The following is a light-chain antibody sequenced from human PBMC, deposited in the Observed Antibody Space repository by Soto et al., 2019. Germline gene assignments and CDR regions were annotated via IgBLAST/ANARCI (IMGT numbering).Light chain of an antibody. V-gene: IGLV3-21*02. Sequence: SYELTQAPSVSVGPGQTARITCAGNNLGEKSVHWYKQRPGQAPILVIFDDRDRASGIPERISGSNSDNTATLTISGVEAGDEAYYFCEVWDNSRDVVVFGGGTKVTVL. CDR1: NLGEKS. J-gene: IGLJ3*02. CDR2: DDR. CDR3: EVWDNSRDVVV.